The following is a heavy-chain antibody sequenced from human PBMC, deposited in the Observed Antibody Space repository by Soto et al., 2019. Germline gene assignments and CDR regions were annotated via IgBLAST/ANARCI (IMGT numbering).Heavy chain of an antibody. CDR1: GGSFSGYY. CDR2: INHSGST. D-gene: IGHD1-7*01. J-gene: IGHJ4*02. V-gene: IGHV4-34*01. CDR3: ARGRGYNWNYATVADMIDY. Sequence: SETLSLTCAVYGGSFSGYYWSWIRQPPGKGLEWIGEINHSGSTNYNPSLKSRVTISVDTSKNQFSLKLSSVTAADTAVYYCARGRGYNWNYATVADMIDYWGQGTLVTVSS.